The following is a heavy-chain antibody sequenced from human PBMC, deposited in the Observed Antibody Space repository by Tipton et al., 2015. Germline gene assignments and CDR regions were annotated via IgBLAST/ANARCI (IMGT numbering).Heavy chain of an antibody. Sequence: GSLRLSCAASGFTFSTYRMNWVRQAPGKGLGWVSTISSSGTYIYYADSVKGRFTISRDNTKDSLFLQMDSLRAEDTAVYYCARALGSELGNYNYGMDVWGQGTTVTVSS. J-gene: IGHJ6*02. CDR3: ARALGSELGNYNYGMDV. CDR2: ISSSGTYI. D-gene: IGHD7-27*01. V-gene: IGHV3-21*01. CDR1: GFTFSTYR.